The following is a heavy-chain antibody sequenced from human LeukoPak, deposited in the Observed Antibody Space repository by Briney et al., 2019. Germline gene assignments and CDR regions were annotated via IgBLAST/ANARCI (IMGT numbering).Heavy chain of an antibody. CDR3: ARGGGGGGLFDY. D-gene: IGHD3-16*01. CDR1: GGSISNYY. CDR2: IYYSGST. V-gene: IGHV4-59*01. Sequence: SETLSLTCTVPGGSISNYYWSWIRQPPGKGLEWIGYIYYSGSTNYNPSLKSRVTISVDTSKNQFSLKLSSVAAADTAVYYCARGGGGGGLFDYWGQGTLVTVSS. J-gene: IGHJ4*02.